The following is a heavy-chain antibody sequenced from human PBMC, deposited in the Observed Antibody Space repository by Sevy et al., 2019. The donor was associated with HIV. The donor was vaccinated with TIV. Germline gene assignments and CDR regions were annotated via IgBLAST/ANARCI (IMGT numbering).Heavy chain of an antibody. D-gene: IGHD2-21*01. V-gene: IGHV3-23*01. Sequence: GGSLRLSCAASGFSFNTYAMTWVRQAPGKGLEWVSVISNSGDRTYYADSVKGRFTISRDNSKNTLYLQMISLRAEDTAVYYCAKTLVAIASPFDYRGQGTLVTVSS. CDR2: ISNSGDRT. CDR1: GFSFNTYA. CDR3: AKTLVAIASPFDY. J-gene: IGHJ4*02.